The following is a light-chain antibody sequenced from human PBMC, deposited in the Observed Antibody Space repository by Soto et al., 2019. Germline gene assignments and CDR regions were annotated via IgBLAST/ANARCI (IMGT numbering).Light chain of an antibody. V-gene: IGKV3-15*01. CDR2: GAS. CDR3: QQYNTWPEEIT. Sequence: EIGMTQSPATLSGSPGERATLSWGASQSVSSNLAWYQQKPGQAPRLLIYGASTRATGIPARLSGSGSGTEFTLILSSLQSEPSAVYYCQQYNTWPEEITFGHGTRLEIK. J-gene: IGKJ5*01. CDR1: QSVSSN.